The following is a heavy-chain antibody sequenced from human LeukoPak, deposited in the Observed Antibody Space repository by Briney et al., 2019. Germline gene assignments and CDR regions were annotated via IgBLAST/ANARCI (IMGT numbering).Heavy chain of an antibody. Sequence: GGSLRLSCAASGFTFSSYSMNWVRQAPGKGLEWVSYISSSSSTIYYADSVKGRFTISRDNAKNSLYLQMNSLRVEDTAVYYCARDSGDSSGYYPGYWGQGTLVTVSS. J-gene: IGHJ4*02. CDR1: GFTFSSYS. CDR3: ARDSGDSSGYYPGY. D-gene: IGHD3-22*01. CDR2: ISSSSSTI. V-gene: IGHV3-48*01.